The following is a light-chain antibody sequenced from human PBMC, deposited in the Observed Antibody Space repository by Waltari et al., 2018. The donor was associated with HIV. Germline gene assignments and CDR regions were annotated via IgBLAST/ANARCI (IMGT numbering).Light chain of an antibody. V-gene: IGLV1-44*01. CDR1: SSNIGSSP. CDR3: AAWDDSLKGVV. J-gene: IGLJ2*01. CDR2: INY. Sequence: QSVLTRPPSASGTPGQRVTISCSGSSSNIGSSPVNWYQQLPGTAPKLLMYINYQRPSGVPDRFSGSKSGTSASLAISGLQSEDEADYFCAAWDDSLKGVVFGGGTKLTVL.